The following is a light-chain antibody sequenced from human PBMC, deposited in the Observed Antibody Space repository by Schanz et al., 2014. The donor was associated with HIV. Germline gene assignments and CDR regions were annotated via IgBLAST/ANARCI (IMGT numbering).Light chain of an antibody. J-gene: IGLJ3*02. Sequence: QSALTQPASVSGSPGQSITISCTGTSSDVGGYNYVSWYQQHPGKAPKLMIYDVSNRPSGVPDRFSGSKSGTSASLAITGLQAEDEADYYCASWNVSLKGRVFGGGTKLTVL. V-gene: IGLV2-14*01. CDR3: ASWNVSLKGRV. CDR1: SSDVGGYNY. CDR2: DVS.